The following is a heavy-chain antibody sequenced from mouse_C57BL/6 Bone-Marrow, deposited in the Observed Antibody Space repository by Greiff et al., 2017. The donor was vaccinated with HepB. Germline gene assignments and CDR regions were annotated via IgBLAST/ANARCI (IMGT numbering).Heavy chain of an antibody. CDR2: INPNNGGT. J-gene: IGHJ2*01. D-gene: IGHD2-3*01. Sequence: VQLQQSGPELVKPGASVKMSCKASGYTFTDYNMHWVKQSHGKSLEWIGYINPNNGGTSYNQKFKGKATLTVNKSSSTAYMELRSLTSEDSAVYYCASWGFYDGGYFDYWGQGTTLTVSS. CDR1: GYTFTDYN. V-gene: IGHV1-22*01. CDR3: ASWGFYDGGYFDY.